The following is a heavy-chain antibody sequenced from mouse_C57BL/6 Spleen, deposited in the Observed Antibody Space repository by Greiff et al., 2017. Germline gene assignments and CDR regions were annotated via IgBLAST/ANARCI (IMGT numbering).Heavy chain of an antibody. D-gene: IGHD2-3*01. Sequence: VQLQQSGPELVKPGASVKISCKASGYTFTDYYINWVKQRPGPGLEWIGWIFPGSGSTYYNGKFKGQATLTVDKASSTAYMLRSSLTSEDSAVYFCARGGWLLRSNAMDYWGQGTSVTVSS. CDR2: IFPGSGST. CDR1: GYTFTDYY. CDR3: ARGGWLLRSNAMDY. J-gene: IGHJ4*01. V-gene: IGHV1-75*01.